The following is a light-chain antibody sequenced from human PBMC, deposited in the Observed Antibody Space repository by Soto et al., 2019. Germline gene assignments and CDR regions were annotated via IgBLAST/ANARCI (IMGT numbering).Light chain of an antibody. CDR1: QSVSSN. V-gene: IGKV3-15*01. Sequence: IVMTQSPATLSVSPGERATLSCKASQSVSSNLAWYQKKTGQAPRLLIYGASTRATGIPARFSGSGSGTELTLTISSLHSEYFAVYYCQQYNNCPPWTFGQGTKVDI. CDR2: GAS. CDR3: QQYNNCPPWT. J-gene: IGKJ1*01.